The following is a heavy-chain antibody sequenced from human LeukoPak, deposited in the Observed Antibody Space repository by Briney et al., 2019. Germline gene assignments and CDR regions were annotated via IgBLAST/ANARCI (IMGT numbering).Heavy chain of an antibody. D-gene: IGHD6-13*01. CDR3: AKVAGDRMDY. J-gene: IGHJ4*02. Sequence: ASVEVSCRASGYSFGTYGFCWVRQAPGQGLEWMGWISANNGKTTYAQKFQGRVTLTADTSTSTAYMELTSLRPADTAVYFCAKVAGDRMDYWGQGTLVTVSS. CDR1: GYSFGTYG. V-gene: IGHV1-18*01. CDR2: ISANNGKT.